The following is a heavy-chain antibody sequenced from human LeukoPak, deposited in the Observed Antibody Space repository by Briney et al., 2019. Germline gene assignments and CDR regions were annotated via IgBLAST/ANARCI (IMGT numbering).Heavy chain of an antibody. Sequence: GGSLRLSCAASGFTFSSYWMSWVRQAPGKGLEWVANIKQDGSEKYYVDSVKGRFTISRDNAKNSLYLQMNSLRAEDAAVYYCAREDYNWKQRRGLIDYWGQGTLVTVSS. CDR3: AREDYNWKQRRGLIDY. J-gene: IGHJ4*02. D-gene: IGHD1-1*01. CDR2: IKQDGSEK. CDR1: GFTFSSYW. V-gene: IGHV3-7*01.